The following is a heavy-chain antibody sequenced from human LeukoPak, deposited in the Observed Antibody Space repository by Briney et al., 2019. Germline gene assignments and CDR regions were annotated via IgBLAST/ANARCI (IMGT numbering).Heavy chain of an antibody. CDR1: GFTFSRYA. CDR2: IYGGGSV. D-gene: IGHD1-26*01. CDR3: ARGGSYLSAFDI. Sequence: GGSLRLSCAASGFTFSRYAMHWVRQAPGKGLEWVSIIYGGGSVFYADSVKGRFTISRDNSKNTLYLQMNSLRGEDTAVYYCARGGSYLSAFDIWGQGTMVTVSS. J-gene: IGHJ3*02. V-gene: IGHV3-53*01.